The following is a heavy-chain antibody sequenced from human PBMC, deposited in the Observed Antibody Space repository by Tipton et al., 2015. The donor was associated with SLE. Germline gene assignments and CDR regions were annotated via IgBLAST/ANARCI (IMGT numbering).Heavy chain of an antibody. J-gene: IGHJ6*02. CDR2: ISWDGGST. CDR1: GFTFDDYA. D-gene: IGHD3-10*01. Sequence: SLRLSCAASGFTFDDYAMHWVRQAPGKGLEWVSRISWDGGSTYYADSVKGRFTISRDNSKNSLYLQMNSLRAEDTALYYCAKARGHYYGSNGMDVWGQGTTVTVSS. CDR3: AKARGHYYGSNGMDV. V-gene: IGHV3-43D*04.